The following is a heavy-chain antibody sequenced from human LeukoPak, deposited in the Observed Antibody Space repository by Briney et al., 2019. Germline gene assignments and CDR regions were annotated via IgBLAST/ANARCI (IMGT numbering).Heavy chain of an antibody. Sequence: PGGSLRLSCAASEFTFGSYSMNWVRQAPGKGLEWVSYITSSGSIYYADSAKGRFTISRDHAKNSLYLQMNNLRADDTAVYFCAGGNYGGNSPYFDDWGQGTLVTVSS. V-gene: IGHV3-48*01. CDR1: EFTFGSYS. CDR3: AGGNYGGNSPYFDD. CDR2: ITSSGSI. D-gene: IGHD4-23*01. J-gene: IGHJ4*02.